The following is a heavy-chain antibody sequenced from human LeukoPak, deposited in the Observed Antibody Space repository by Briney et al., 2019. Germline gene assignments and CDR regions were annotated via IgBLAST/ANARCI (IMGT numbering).Heavy chain of an antibody. Sequence: GGSLRLSCAASGFTFDDYGMSWVRQAPGKGLEWVSGINWNGGSRGYADSVKGRFTISRDNAKNSLYLQMNSLRAEDTALYYCARRRGDGCNYDAFDIWGQGTMVTVSS. CDR1: GFTFDDYG. D-gene: IGHD5-24*01. V-gene: IGHV3-20*04. CDR2: INWNGGSR. CDR3: ARRRGDGCNYDAFDI. J-gene: IGHJ3*02.